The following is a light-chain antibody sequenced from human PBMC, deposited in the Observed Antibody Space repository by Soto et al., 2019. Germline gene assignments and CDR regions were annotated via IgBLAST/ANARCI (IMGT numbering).Light chain of an antibody. CDR1: TGDVTSGHW. J-gene: IGLJ2*01. V-gene: IGLV7-46*01. CDR2: DTS. Sequence: QAVVTQEPSLTVSPEGTVTLTCGSSTGDVTSGHWPYWFQQKPGQAPRTLIYDTSNKHSWTPARFSGSLLGGKAALTLSGAQPEDEAYYYCLLAYTGARPVVFGGGTKVTVL. CDR3: LLAYTGARPVV.